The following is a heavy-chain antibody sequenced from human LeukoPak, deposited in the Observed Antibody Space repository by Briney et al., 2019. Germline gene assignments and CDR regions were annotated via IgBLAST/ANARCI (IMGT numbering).Heavy chain of an antibody. J-gene: IGHJ3*02. CDR1: GYTFTSYY. CDR3: ARVRSRVRGAFDI. V-gene: IGHV1-46*01. D-gene: IGHD3-10*01. CDR2: INPSGGST. Sequence: GSSVKVSCKASGYTFTSYYMHWVRQAPGQGLEWMGIINPSGGSTSYAQKFQGRVTMTRDTSTSTVYMELSSLRSEDTAVYYCARVRSRVRGAFDIWGQGTMVTVSS.